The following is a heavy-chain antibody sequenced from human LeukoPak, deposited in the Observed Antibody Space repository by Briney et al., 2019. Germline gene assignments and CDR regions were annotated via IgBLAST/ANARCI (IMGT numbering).Heavy chain of an antibody. V-gene: IGHV3-74*01. J-gene: IGHJ4*02. CDR3: VRDLGELPTY. CDR2: ISSDGITT. CDR1: GFTFSNYW. Sequence: GGSLRLSCAASGFTFSNYWMYWVRQAPGKGLVWVSRISSDGITTNYAGAVKGRFTMSRDNAKNTLFLQMNTLRAEDTAVYYCVRDLGELPTYWGQGTLVTVSS. D-gene: IGHD1-26*01.